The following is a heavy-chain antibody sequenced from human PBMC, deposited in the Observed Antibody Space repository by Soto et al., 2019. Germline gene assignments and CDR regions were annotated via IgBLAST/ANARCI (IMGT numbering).Heavy chain of an antibody. CDR1: GFTLSEYG. CDR2: VSGSGDST. CDR3: ATSNYGERD. Sequence: ELQVLESGGGLVQPGGSLRLTCAASGFTLSEYGTSWVRQAPGKGLEWVSFVSGSGDSTYYTDSVKGRFTISRDSSKNTVCLQMNSLRAEDMAVYYCATSNYGERDWGQGTLVTVSS. V-gene: IGHV3-23*01. D-gene: IGHD3-10*01. J-gene: IGHJ4*02.